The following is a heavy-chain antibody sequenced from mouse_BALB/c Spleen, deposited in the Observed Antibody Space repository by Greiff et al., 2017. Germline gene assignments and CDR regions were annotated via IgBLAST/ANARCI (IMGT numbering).Heavy chain of an antibody. CDR2: IDPENGDT. D-gene: IGHD1-1*01. Sequence: VQLQQSGAELVRSGASVKLSCTASGFNIKDYYMHWVKQRPEQGLEWIGWIDPENGDTEYAPKFQGKATMTADTSSNTAYLQLSSLTSEDTAVYYCTAYYGSSYWFAYWGQGTLVTVSA. V-gene: IGHV14-4*02. J-gene: IGHJ3*01. CDR1: GFNIKDYY. CDR3: TAYYGSSYWFAY.